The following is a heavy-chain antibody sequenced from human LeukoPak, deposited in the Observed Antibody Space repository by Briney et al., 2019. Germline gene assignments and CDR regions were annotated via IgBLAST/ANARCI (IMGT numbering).Heavy chain of an antibody. CDR1: GFTFSNCA. J-gene: IGHJ6*02. V-gene: IGHV3-66*01. CDR2: NYSGGST. Sequence: GGSLRLSCAASGFTFSNCAMRWVRQAPGKRLEWVSVNYSGGSTYYADSVKGRFTISRDNSKNTLYLQMNSLRAEDTAVYYCARFRGGSDYYYGMDVWGQGTTVTVSS. D-gene: IGHD5-12*01. CDR3: ARFRGGSDYYYGMDV.